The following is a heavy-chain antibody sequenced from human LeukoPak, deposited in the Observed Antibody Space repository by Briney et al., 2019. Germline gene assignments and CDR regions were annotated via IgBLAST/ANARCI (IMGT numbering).Heavy chain of an antibody. CDR3: ARDHSPGIAAAGNY. CDR2: INASNGNT. Sequence: ASVKVSCKASGYTFTSYAMHWVRQAPGQRLEWMGWINASNGNTKYSQKFQGRVTITRDTSASTAYMELSSLRSEDTAVYYCARDHSPGIAAAGNYWGQGTLVTVSS. CDR1: GYTFTSYA. V-gene: IGHV1-3*01. D-gene: IGHD6-13*01. J-gene: IGHJ4*02.